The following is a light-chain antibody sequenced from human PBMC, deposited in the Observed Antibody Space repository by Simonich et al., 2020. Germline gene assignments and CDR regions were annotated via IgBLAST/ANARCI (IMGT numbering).Light chain of an antibody. CDR3: SSYTSSRV. CDR2: DVS. V-gene: IGLV2-14*01. CDR1: SSDVGGYNY. J-gene: IGLJ2*01. Sequence: QSALTQPASVSGSPGQSIPISCTGTSSDVGGYNYVSWYKQPTGKAPKFMIYDVSKRPSGVSNRFSGSKSGNTASLTISGLQAEDEADYYCSSYTSSRVFGGGTKLTVL.